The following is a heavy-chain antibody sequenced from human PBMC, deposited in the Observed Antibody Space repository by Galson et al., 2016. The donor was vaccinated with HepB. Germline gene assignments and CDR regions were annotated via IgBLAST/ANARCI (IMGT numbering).Heavy chain of an antibody. CDR1: GFVFSTYA. D-gene: IGHD2-15*01. J-gene: IGHJ6*02. CDR2: ISYDETNK. Sequence: SLRLSCAASGFVFSTYAMHWVRQAPGKGLQWVAVISYDETNKYYADSVKDRFTISRDNSKNTLYLQMNSLRPEDTAVYYCARDGGVKHCSGGTCRYTYSYFGMDVWGQGTMVTVSS. V-gene: IGHV3-30-3*01. CDR3: ARDGGVKHCSGGTCRYTYSYFGMDV.